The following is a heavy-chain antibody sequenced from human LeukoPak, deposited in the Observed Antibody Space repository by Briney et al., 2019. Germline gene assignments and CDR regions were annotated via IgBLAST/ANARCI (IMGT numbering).Heavy chain of an antibody. Sequence: GGSLRLSCEASGFVFSMYGMHWVRQAPGKGLEWVAVISDDGSRSYFANSVKGRFTMSKDNSKNTVYLLMNSLRPDDTAVYFCAKDRAGAADYWGQGTRVIVSS. CDR1: GFVFSMYG. D-gene: IGHD6-19*01. V-gene: IGHV3-30*18. CDR2: ISDDGSRS. CDR3: AKDRAGAADY. J-gene: IGHJ4*02.